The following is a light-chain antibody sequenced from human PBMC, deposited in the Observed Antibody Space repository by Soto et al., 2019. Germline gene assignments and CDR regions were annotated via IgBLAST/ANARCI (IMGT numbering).Light chain of an antibody. V-gene: IGKV1-6*01. CDR3: LQDYNYPRT. CDR1: QAIRNE. J-gene: IGKJ1*01. CDR2: AAS. Sequence: AIQMTQSPSSLSASVGDRVTITCRPSQAIRNELGRYQQKPGKAPKLLIYAASSLQSGVPSRFSGSGSGTDFTLTISSLQPEDFATYYCLQDYNYPRTFGQGTKVDIK.